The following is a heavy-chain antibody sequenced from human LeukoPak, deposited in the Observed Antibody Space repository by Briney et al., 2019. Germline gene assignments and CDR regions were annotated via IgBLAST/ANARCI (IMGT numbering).Heavy chain of an antibody. CDR3: ARDLGSSWSDAFDI. V-gene: IGHV4-39*07. J-gene: IGHJ3*02. CDR1: GGSISSSNYY. D-gene: IGHD6-13*01. Sequence: PSETLSLTCTVSGGSISSSNYYWGWIRQPPGKGLEWIGSIYYSGSTYYNPSLKSRVTISVDTSKNQFSLKLSSVTAADTAVYYCARDLGSSWSDAFDIWGQGTMVTVSA. CDR2: IYYSGST.